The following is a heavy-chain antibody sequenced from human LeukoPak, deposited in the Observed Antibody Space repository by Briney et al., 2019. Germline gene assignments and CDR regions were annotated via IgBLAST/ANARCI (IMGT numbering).Heavy chain of an antibody. CDR1: GFTFSRHW. J-gene: IGHJ4*02. CDR3: ARGKPNWNYYLGPKYYLDY. V-gene: IGHV3-74*01. CDR2: IMSDGSRT. Sequence: GGSLRLSCAASGFTFSRHWMYWVRQAPGKGLVWVSRIMSDGSRTSYADSVKGRFTISRDNAKNTLYLQMNSLRAEDTAVYYCARGKPNWNYYLGPKYYLDYWGQGTLVTVSS. D-gene: IGHD1-7*01.